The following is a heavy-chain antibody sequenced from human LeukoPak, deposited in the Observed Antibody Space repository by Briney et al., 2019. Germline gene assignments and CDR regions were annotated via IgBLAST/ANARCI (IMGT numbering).Heavy chain of an antibody. J-gene: IGHJ4*02. V-gene: IGHV3-23*01. CDR1: GFTFSSYA. D-gene: IGHD6-13*01. CDR3: AKDAIAAAGTGQLYYFDY. CDR2: ISGSGGST. Sequence: GGSLRLSCAASGFTFSSYAMSWVRQAPGKGLEWVSAISGSGGSTYYADSVKGRFTISRDNSKNTLYLQMNSLRAEDTAVYYCAKDAIAAAGTGQLYYFDYWGQGTLVTVSS.